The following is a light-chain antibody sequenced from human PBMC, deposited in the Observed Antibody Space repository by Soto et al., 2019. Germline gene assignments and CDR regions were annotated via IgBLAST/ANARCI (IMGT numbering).Light chain of an antibody. CDR2: GAS. Sequence: EIVLTQSPGTLSFSPGERATLSCRASQSVSSSYLAWYQQKPGQAPRLLIYGASSRATGIPDRFSGSGSGTDFTITISRLEPEDFEVYYCQQYGSSPETFGQGTKVDIK. CDR3: QQYGSSPET. J-gene: IGKJ1*01. CDR1: QSVSSSY. V-gene: IGKV3-20*01.